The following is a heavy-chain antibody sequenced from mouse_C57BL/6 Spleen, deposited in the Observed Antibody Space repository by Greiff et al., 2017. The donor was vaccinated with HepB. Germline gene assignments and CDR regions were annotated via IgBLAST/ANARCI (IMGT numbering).Heavy chain of an antibody. D-gene: IGHD1-1*01. V-gene: IGHV1-61*01. CDR1: GYTFTSYW. J-gene: IGHJ2*01. Sequence: QVQLKQPGAELVRPGSSVKLSCKASGYTFTSYWMDWVKQRPGQGLEWIGNIYPSDSETHYNQKFKDKATLTVDKSSSTAYMQLSSLTSEDSAVYYCARVYYSGSTPYFDYWGQGTTLTVSS. CDR3: ARVYYSGSTPYFDY. CDR2: IYPSDSET.